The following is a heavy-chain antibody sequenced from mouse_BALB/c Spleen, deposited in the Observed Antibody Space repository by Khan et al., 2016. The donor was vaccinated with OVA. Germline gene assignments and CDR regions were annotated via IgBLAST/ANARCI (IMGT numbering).Heavy chain of an antibody. CDR1: GYTFTDYY. J-gene: IGHJ3*01. V-gene: IGHV1-77*01. D-gene: IGHD4-1*01. Sequence: QVQLQQSGAELARPGPSVKLSCKASGYTFTDYYLNWVKQRTGQGLEWIGDIYPGSGNTYYNERFKGKATLTADKSSSTAYMQLSSLTSEDSAVYFCARSGTGSFAYWGQGTLVTVSA. CDR2: IYPGSGNT. CDR3: ARSGTGSFAY.